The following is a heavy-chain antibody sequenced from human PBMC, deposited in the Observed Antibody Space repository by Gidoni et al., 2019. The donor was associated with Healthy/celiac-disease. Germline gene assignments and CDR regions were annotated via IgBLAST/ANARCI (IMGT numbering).Heavy chain of an antibody. Sequence: QVQLVESGGGVVQPWSSLRLSCAASVFTFSSYGMHLVRQAPGKGLGGVAVITNDGRNKYYAESVKGRFTISRDKSKNTLYLQMNSLRAEDTAVYYCAKAGTICGVVIPLGPFDYWGQGTLVTVSS. D-gene: IGHD3-3*01. V-gene: IGHV3-30*18. CDR1: VFTFSSYG. CDR3: AKAGTICGVVIPLGPFDY. J-gene: IGHJ4*02. CDR2: ITNDGRNK.